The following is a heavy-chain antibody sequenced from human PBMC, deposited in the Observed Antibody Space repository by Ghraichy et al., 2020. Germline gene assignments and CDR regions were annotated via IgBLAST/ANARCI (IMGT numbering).Heavy chain of an antibody. CDR2: IYYSGST. J-gene: IGHJ4*02. CDR1: GGSISSSSYY. V-gene: IGHV4-39*01. Sequence: SETLSLTCTVSGGSISSSSYYWGWIRQPPGKGLEWIGTIYYSGSTYCNPSLKSRVTISVDSSKNQFSLKLRTVTAADTAVYYCARLFSYYDSSGYFGYWGQGTLVTVSS. CDR3: ARLFSYYDSSGYFGY. D-gene: IGHD3-22*01.